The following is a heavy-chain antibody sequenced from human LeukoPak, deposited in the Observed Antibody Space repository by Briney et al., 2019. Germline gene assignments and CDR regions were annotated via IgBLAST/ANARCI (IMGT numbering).Heavy chain of an antibody. CDR3: ARDGFRYSGSYANDY. Sequence: SVKVSCKASGGTFSSYAISWVRQAPGQGLEWMGGIIPIFGTANYAQKFQGRVTITADESTSTAYTELSSLRSEDTAVYYCARDGFRYSGSYANDYWGQGTLVTVSS. CDR2: IIPIFGTA. CDR1: GGTFSSYA. J-gene: IGHJ4*02. D-gene: IGHD1-26*01. V-gene: IGHV1-69*01.